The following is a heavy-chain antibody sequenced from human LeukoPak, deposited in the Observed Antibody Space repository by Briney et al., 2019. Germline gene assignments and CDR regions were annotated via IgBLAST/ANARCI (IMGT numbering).Heavy chain of an antibody. CDR1: GFTSSSYS. V-gene: IGHV3-21*01. J-gene: IGHJ3*02. CDR2: ISSSSSYI. CDR3: AREGYCSSTSCYAVGAFDI. Sequence: GGSLRLSCAASGFTSSSYSMNWVRQAPGKGLEWVSSISSSSSYIYYADSVKGRFTISRDNAKNSLYLQMNSLRAEDTAVYYCAREGYCSSTSCYAVGAFDIWGQGTMVTVSS. D-gene: IGHD2-2*01.